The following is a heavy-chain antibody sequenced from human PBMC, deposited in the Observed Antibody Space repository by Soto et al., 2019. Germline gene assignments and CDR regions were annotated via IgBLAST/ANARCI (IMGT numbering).Heavy chain of an antibody. CDR1: GFTFSSYA. CDR2: FRGSGGSS. CDR3: ASGGLLGLVQDY. D-gene: IGHD6-19*01. V-gene: IGHV3-23*01. J-gene: IGHJ4*02. Sequence: EVQLLESGGGLVQPGGSLRLSCAASGFTFSSYAMSWVRQAPGKGLECVSAFRGSGGSSYCADSVKGRFTISRDNSKNTLYLQMNSLRAEDTAVYYCASGGLLGLVQDYWGQGTLVTVSS.